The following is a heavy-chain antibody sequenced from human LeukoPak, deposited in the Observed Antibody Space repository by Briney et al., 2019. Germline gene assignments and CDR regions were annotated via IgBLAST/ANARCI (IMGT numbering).Heavy chain of an antibody. V-gene: IGHV1-69*05. CDR1: GGTFSSYA. CDR3: ARERGYSYQKLYYYYYYIDV. D-gene: IGHD5-18*01. CDR2: IIPIFGTA. J-gene: IGHJ6*03. Sequence: KVSCKASGGTFSSYAISWVRQAPGQGLEWMGGIIPIFGTANYAQKFQGRVTITTDESTSTAYMELSSLRSEDTAVYYCARERGYSYQKLYYYYYYIDVWGKGTTVTVSS.